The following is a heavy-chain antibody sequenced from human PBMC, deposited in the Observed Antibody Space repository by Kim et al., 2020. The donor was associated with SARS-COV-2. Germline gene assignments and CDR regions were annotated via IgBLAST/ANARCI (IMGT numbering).Heavy chain of an antibody. CDR1: GFTFTGHA. V-gene: IGHV3-23*01. CDR3: LKGGWGWIWDY. D-gene: IGHD3-16*01. J-gene: IGHJ4*02. CDR2: IDGSDGTT. Sequence: GGSLRLSCTTSGFTFTGHAMRWVRQAPGKGLEWVSSIDGSDGTTYYVDSVKGRFSISRDDSKNTLYLQMSALRADDTAAYYCLKGGWGWIWDYCCQGGLV.